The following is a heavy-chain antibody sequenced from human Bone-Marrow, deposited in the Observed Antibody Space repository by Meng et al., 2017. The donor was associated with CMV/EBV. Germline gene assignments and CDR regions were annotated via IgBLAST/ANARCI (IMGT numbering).Heavy chain of an antibody. CDR2: INHSGST. CDR1: GGSFSGYY. J-gene: IGHJ5*02. V-gene: IGHV4-34*01. Sequence: GSLRLSCAVYGGSFSGYYWSWIRQPPGKGLEWIGEINHSGSTNYNPSLKSRVTISVDTSKNQFSLKLSSVTAADTAVYYCARGSDGSSSSAWFDPWGQGTLVTVSS. D-gene: IGHD6-6*01. CDR3: ARGSDGSSSSAWFDP.